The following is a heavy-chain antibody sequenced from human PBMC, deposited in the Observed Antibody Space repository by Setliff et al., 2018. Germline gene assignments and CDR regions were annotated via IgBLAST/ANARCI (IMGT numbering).Heavy chain of an antibody. J-gene: IGHJ4*02. D-gene: IGHD6-13*01. CDR3: ASTIAAAGTAADY. V-gene: IGHV3-66*01. CDR1: GFTVSSNY. Sequence: GGSLRLSCAASGFTVSSNYMSWVRQAPGKGPEYVSIIYTDGTTYYTDSVKGRFTISRDNSKNTLYLQLNSLRAEDTAVYYCASTIAAAGTAADYWGQGTLVTVSS. CDR2: IYTDGTT.